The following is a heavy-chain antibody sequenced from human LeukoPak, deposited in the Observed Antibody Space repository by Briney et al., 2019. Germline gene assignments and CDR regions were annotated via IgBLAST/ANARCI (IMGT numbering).Heavy chain of an antibody. D-gene: IGHD3-3*01. CDR3: AREGVSRGYDFWSVDWLDP. CDR1: GFTFSSYA. V-gene: IGHV3-30-3*01. J-gene: IGHJ5*02. CDR2: ISYDGSNK. Sequence: GGSLRLSCAASGFTFSSYAMHWVRQAPGKGLEWVAVISYDGSNKYYADSVKGRFTISRDNAKNSLYLQMNSLRAEDTAVYYCAREGVSRGYDFWSVDWLDPWGQGTLVTVSS.